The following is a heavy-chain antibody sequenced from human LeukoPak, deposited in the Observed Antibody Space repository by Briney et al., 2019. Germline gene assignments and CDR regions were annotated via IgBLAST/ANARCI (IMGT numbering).Heavy chain of an antibody. D-gene: IGHD3-10*01. Sequence: GGSLRLSCAASGXTFSSYTMNWVRQAPGEGLEWVTSISSSANYIYYADSVKGRFTISRDNAKNSLYLQMNSLRAEDTAVYYCARGTMIRGVPEDPWGQGTLVTVSS. J-gene: IGHJ5*02. CDR3: ARGTMIRGVPEDP. CDR1: GXTFSSYT. CDR2: ISSSANYI. V-gene: IGHV3-21*01.